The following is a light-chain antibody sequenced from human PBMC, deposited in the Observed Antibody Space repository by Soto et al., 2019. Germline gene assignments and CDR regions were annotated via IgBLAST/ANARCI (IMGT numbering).Light chain of an antibody. J-gene: IGKJ2*01. CDR3: QQYNFYPYT. V-gene: IGKV1-8*01. CDR1: QVISPY. Sequence: AIRMTQSPSSISAYPGDRVTITCRATQVISPYLAWYQQKPGRAPKLLIYAASTLQRGVPSRFSGSGSGTDFTLTIRYLQSEDFATYYCQQYNFYPYTFGQGTKLEIK. CDR2: AAS.